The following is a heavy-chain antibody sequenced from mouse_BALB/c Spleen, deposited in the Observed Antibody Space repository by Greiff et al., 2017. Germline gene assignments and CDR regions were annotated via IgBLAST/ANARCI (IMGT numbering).Heavy chain of an antibody. J-gene: IGHJ4*01. CDR3: TRCRPYDGYLYYAMDY. D-gene: IGHD2-3*01. Sequence: LQQPGSELVRPGASVKLSCKASGYTFTSYWMHWVKQRPGQGLEWIGNIYPGSGSTNYDEKFKSKATLIVDTSSSTAYMQLSSLTSEDSAVYYCTRCRPYDGYLYYAMDYWGQGTSVTVSS. CDR1: GYTFTSYW. CDR2: IYPGSGST. V-gene: IGHV1S22*01.